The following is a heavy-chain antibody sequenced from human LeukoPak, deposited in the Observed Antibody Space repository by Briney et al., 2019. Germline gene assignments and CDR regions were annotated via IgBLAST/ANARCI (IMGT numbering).Heavy chain of an antibody. CDR2: ISSSSSYI. J-gene: IGHJ4*02. CDR1: GFTLSSYS. V-gene: IGHV3-21*01. D-gene: IGHD3-10*02. Sequence: GGSLRLPCAASGFTLSSYSMKWVRQAPGKGLEWVSFISSSSSYIYYADSVKGRFTISRDNAKNSLYLQMNSLRAEDTAVYYCARGTMFPYYFDYWGQGTLVTVSS. CDR3: ARGTMFPYYFDY.